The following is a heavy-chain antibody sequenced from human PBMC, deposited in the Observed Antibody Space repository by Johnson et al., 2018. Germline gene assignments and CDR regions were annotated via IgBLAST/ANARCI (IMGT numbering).Heavy chain of an antibody. CDR3: ARDKQGRGPSIAFDI. D-gene: IGHD2-2*01. J-gene: IGHJ3*02. CDR1: GGSISSGGYY. CDR2: IYNSGST. V-gene: IGHV4-31*03. Sequence: QVQLQESGPGLVKPSQTLSLTCSVSGGSISSGGYYWSWIRQHPGKGLEWIGYIYNSGSTYYNPSLKSRVIISVDTSKNQFSLKLGSVTAADTAVYYYARDKQGRGPSIAFDIWGQGTMVTVSS.